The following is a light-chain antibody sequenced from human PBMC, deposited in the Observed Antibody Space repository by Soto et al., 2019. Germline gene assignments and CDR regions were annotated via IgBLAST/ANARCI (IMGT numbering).Light chain of an antibody. CDR1: QSVSSY. CDR3: QQRST. J-gene: IGKJ4*01. CDR2: DAS. V-gene: IGKV3-11*01. Sequence: EIVLTQSPATLSLSPGERATLSCRASQSVSSYLAWYQQKPGQAPRLLIYDASNRATGIPARFSGSGSGTDFTLTISRLEHEDFAVYYCQQRSTFGGATKVDI.